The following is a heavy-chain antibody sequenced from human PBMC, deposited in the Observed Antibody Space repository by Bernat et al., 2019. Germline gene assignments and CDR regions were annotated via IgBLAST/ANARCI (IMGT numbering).Heavy chain of an antibody. J-gene: IGHJ5*02. CDR1: GFTFSDYW. CDR2: IKRDGREK. Sequence: EMQLVESGGGLVQRGESLRLSCAASGFTFSDYWMSWVRQAPGKGLEWVANIKRDGREKNYVDSVKRRFTISRDNAKKSLYLQMNSLRPEDTAVYYCASDRTRQSRPNWFDPWGQGTLVTVSS. D-gene: IGHD2-15*01. CDR3: ASDRTRQSRPNWFDP. V-gene: IGHV3-7*03.